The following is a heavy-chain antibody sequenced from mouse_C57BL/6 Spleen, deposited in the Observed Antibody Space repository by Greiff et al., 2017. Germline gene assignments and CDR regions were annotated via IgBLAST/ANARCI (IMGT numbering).Heavy chain of an antibody. V-gene: IGHV5-17*01. CDR3: TRGDWDEDY. CDR1: GFTFSDYG. J-gene: IGHJ2*01. CDR2: ISSGSSTI. D-gene: IGHD4-1*01. Sequence: EVQLVESGGGLVKPGGSLKLSCAASGFTFSDYGMHWVRQAPEKGLEWVAYISSGSSTIYYADTVKGRFTISKDNAKNTLFLQRSILRSENTAMYYCTRGDWDEDYWGQGTTLTVSS.